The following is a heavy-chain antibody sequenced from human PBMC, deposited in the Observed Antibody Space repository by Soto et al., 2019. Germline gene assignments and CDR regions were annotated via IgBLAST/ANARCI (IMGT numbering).Heavy chain of an antibody. J-gene: IGHJ5*02. V-gene: IGHV1-69*01. CDR2: IIPIFGTA. Sequence: QVQLVQSGAEVKKPGSSVKVSCNASGGTFSSYAISWVRQAPGQGLEWMGGIIPIFGTANYAQKFQGRVTITADESTSTAYMELISLRSEDTAVYYCARFSHGGTSVYNWFDPWGQGTLVTVSS. D-gene: IGHD1-26*01. CDR1: GGTFSSYA. CDR3: ARFSHGGTSVYNWFDP.